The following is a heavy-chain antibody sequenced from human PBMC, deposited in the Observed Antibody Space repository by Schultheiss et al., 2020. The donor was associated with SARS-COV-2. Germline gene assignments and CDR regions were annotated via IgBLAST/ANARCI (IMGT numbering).Heavy chain of an antibody. CDR2: ISGSGDST. CDR3: TREAHGMDV. Sequence: GGSLRLSCAASGFTFSSYAMSGVRQAPGKGLECVSGISGSGDSTNYADSVKGRFTISRDNSKNTLYLQMNSLKTEDTAVYYCTREAHGMDVWGQGTTVTVSS. CDR1: GFTFSSYA. V-gene: IGHV3-23*01. J-gene: IGHJ6*02.